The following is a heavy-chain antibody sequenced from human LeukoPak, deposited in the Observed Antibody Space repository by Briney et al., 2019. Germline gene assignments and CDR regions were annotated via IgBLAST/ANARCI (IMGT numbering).Heavy chain of an antibody. CDR2: TYYRSKWYN. Sequence: SQTLSLTCAIFGDSVSSNSAAWNWIRQSPSRGLEWLGRTYYRSKWYNDYAVSVKSRITINPDTSKNQFSLQLNSVTPEDTAVYYCARAESYNSSGWYGVDYWGQGTLVTVSS. D-gene: IGHD6-19*01. CDR1: GDSVSSNSAA. V-gene: IGHV6-1*01. J-gene: IGHJ4*02. CDR3: ARAESYNSSGWYGVDY.